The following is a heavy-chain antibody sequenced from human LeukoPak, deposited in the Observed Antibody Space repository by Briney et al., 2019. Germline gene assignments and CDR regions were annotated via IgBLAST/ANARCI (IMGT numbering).Heavy chain of an antibody. D-gene: IGHD5-12*01. CDR1: GFTFDDYG. CDR3: ARSHIGGYSGYDTD. J-gene: IGHJ4*02. CDR2: ITWNGGRT. V-gene: IGHV3-20*04. Sequence: TGGSLRLSCAASGFTFDDYGMSWVRHAPGKGLEWVSGITWNGGRTGYRDSVKGRFTISRDNAKNSLYLQMNSLRAEDTALYYCARSHIGGYSGYDTDWGQGTLVTVSS.